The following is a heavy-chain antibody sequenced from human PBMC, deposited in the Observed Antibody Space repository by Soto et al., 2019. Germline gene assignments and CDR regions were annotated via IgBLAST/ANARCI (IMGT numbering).Heavy chain of an antibody. CDR3: ARLWGGVATMRYYYYGMDV. CDR2: IYYSGST. D-gene: IGHD5-12*01. J-gene: IGHJ6*02. Sequence: SETLSLPCTVSGGSISSYYWSWIRQPPGKGLEWIGYIYYSGSTNYNPSLKSRVTISVDTSKNQFSLKLSSVTAADTAVYYCARLWGGVATMRYYYYGMDVWGQGTTVTVSS. CDR1: GGSISSYY. V-gene: IGHV4-59*08.